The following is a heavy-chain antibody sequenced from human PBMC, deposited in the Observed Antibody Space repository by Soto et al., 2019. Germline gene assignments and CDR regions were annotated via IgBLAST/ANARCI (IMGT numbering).Heavy chain of an antibody. CDR1: GYTINSYD. D-gene: IGHD3-22*01. CDR2: MNPNSGNT. V-gene: IGHV1-8*01. Sequence: QVQLVQSGAEVKKQWASVKVSCTASGYTINSYDINWFRLASGQVLAWMGWMNPNSGNTGSAQKFQGRVTMTRHTSISTAYRELRSLSSEDTAEYYCARGSLDRSWFAPWGQGTLVTVSS. CDR3: ARGSLDRSWFAP. J-gene: IGHJ5*02.